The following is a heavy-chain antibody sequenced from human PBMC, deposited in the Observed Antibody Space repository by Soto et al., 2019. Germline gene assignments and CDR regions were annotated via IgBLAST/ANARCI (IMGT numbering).Heavy chain of an antibody. D-gene: IGHD3-16*02. CDR3: ATHYVWGSYRPTPFDY. V-gene: IGHV4-39*01. CDR2: IYYSGST. Sequence: SETLSLTCTVSGGSISSSSYYWGWIRQPPGKGLEWIGSIYYSGSTYYNPSLKSRVTISVDTSKNQFSLKLSSVTAADTAVYYCATHYVWGSYRPTPFDYWGQGTLVTVSS. J-gene: IGHJ4*02. CDR1: GGSISSSSYY.